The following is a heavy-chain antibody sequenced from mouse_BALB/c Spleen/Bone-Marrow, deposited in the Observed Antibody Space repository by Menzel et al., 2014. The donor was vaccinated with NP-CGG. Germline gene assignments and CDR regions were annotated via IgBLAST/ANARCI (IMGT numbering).Heavy chain of an antibody. Sequence: VQLQQPGAELVKPGASVKLSCTASGFHIKDTYMHWVKQRPEQGLEWIGRIDPANGNTKYDPKFQGKAPITADTSSNTAYLQLSSLTSEDTAVYYCARGYDGFAYWGQGTLVTVSA. J-gene: IGHJ3*01. D-gene: IGHD2-2*01. CDR2: IDPANGNT. CDR1: GFHIKDTY. CDR3: ARGYDGFAY. V-gene: IGHV14-3*02.